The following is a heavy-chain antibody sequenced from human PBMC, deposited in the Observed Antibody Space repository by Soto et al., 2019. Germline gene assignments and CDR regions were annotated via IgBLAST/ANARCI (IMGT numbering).Heavy chain of an antibody. J-gene: IGHJ3*02. CDR1: GGSVSSGSYY. CDR3: ARDQDCSGGSCYGRDDAFDI. V-gene: IGHV4-61*01. D-gene: IGHD2-15*01. CDR2: IYYSGST. Sequence: SETLSLTCTVSGGSVSSGSYYWSWIRQPPGKGLEWIGYIYYSGSTNYNPSLKSRVTISVDTSKNQFSLKLSSVTAADTAVYYCARDQDCSGGSCYGRDDAFDIWGQGTMVT.